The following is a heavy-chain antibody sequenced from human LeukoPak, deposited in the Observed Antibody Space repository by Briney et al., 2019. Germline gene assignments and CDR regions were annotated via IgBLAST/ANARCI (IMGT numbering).Heavy chain of an antibody. CDR2: WYDGSNK. J-gene: IGHJ4*02. Sequence: PGGSLRLSCAASGFTFSSYNIHWVRQAPGKGVEWVWYDGSNKYFADSVKGRFTISRDNSKNTLYLQMNSLRPEDTAVYYCAKQGSYCMDYWGQGTLVTVSS. CDR1: GFTFSSYN. D-gene: IGHD3-10*01. V-gene: IGHV3-30*02. CDR3: AKQGSYCMDY.